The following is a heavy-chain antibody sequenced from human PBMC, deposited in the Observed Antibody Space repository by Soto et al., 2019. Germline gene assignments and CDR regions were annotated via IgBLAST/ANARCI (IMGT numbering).Heavy chain of an antibody. CDR3: ARDWEAAGPFDY. D-gene: IGHD6-13*01. V-gene: IGHV1-18*01. J-gene: IGHJ4*02. CDR2: ISAYNGNT. Sequence: ASVRVACKASAYTFTSYGISWLLQAPGQGIEWMGWISAYNGNTNYAQKLQGRVTMTTDTSTSTAYMELRSLRSDDTAVYYCARDWEAAGPFDYYGQGTLVTGSS. CDR1: AYTFTSYG.